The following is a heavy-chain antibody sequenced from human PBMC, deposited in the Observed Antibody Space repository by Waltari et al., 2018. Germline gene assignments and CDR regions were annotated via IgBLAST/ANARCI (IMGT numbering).Heavy chain of an antibody. CDR3: AKDRIAGGQLGSRFDY. CDR2: VSGNGGGT. CDR1: GFPFSSFS. Sequence: EVLLSESGGRLVQPGGSLAPSCVASGFPFSSFSVDWVRQAPGKGLEWVSGVSGNGGGTDYADSVKGRFTLSRDNSKNILYLQMNSLRAEDTAIYYCAKDRIAGGQLGSRFDYWGQGTLVTVSS. J-gene: IGHJ4*02. V-gene: IGHV3-23*01. D-gene: IGHD6-6*01.